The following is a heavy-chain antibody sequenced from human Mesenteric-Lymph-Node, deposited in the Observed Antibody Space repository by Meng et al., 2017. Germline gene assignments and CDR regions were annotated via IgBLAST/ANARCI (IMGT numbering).Heavy chain of an antibody. CDR3: ARDRGPMGSGSFIDY. D-gene: IGHD3-10*01. CDR2: IYRGGST. CDR1: GFTGSRNY. V-gene: IGHV3-66*01. J-gene: IGHJ4*02. Sequence: GESLKISCAASGFTGSRNYMSWVRQAPGKGLQWVSIIYRGGSTYYADSAKGRFTISRDNSKNTLYLQMNSLRAEDTAVYYCARDRGPMGSGSFIDYWGQGTLVTVSS.